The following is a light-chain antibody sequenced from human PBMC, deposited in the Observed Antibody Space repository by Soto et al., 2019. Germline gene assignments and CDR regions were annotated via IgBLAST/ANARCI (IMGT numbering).Light chain of an antibody. CDR1: QSVSSY. J-gene: IGKJ3*01. V-gene: IGKV3-11*01. CDR2: DAS. CDR3: QQRSN. Sequence: EIVLTQSPAPLSLSPGERATLSCRASQSVSSYLAWYQQKPGQAPRLLIYDASNRATGIPARFSGSGSGTAFTLTISSLEPEDFAVYYCQQRSNFGPGTKVDIK.